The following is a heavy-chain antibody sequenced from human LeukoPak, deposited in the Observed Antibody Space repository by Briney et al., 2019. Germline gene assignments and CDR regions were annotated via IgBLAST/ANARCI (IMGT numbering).Heavy chain of an antibody. CDR3: VREGSGLLTKNFDY. J-gene: IGHJ4*02. CDR2: INPRSGGT. D-gene: IGHD1-26*01. CDR1: GFPFSDSY. Sequence: ASVKVSCKASGFPFSDSYIHWVRQAPGQGLEWMGYINPRSGGTSSAQKLKGRVTLTADTINTAYIVLSSLISDDTAIYYCVREGSGLLTKNFDYWGQGTLVTVSS. V-gene: IGHV1-2*02.